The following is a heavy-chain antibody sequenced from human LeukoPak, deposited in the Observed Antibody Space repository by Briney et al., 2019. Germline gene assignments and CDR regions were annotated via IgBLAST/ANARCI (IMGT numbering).Heavy chain of an antibody. CDR1: GYTFTSYY. CDR3: ARDFGYCSSTSCYRDYYYYMDV. Sequence: ASVKVSCKASGYTFTSYYMHWVRQAPGQGLEWMGIINPSGGSTSYAQKFQGRGTMHRDTSTSTVYMELSSLRSEDTAVYYCARDFGYCSSTSCYRDYYYYMDVWGKGTTVTVSS. CDR2: INPSGGST. V-gene: IGHV1-46*03. D-gene: IGHD2-2*03. J-gene: IGHJ6*03.